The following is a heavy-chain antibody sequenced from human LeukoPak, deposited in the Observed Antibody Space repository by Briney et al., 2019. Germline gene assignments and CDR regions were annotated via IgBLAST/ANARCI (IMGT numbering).Heavy chain of an antibody. V-gene: IGHV5-10-1*01. CDR1: GYRFTNYG. Sequence: GESLRISCKGTGYRFTNYGISWVRQMPGKGLEWTGSIDPSDSYSNYGPSFQGHVTISADRSISTAYLQWRSLKASDTAMYYCARQLDYYDKRDYWGQGTLVTVAS. CDR2: IDPSDSYS. J-gene: IGHJ4*02. D-gene: IGHD3-22*01. CDR3: ARQLDYYDKRDY.